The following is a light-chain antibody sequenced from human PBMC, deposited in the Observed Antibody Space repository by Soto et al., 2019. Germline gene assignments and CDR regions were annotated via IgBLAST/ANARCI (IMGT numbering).Light chain of an antibody. CDR3: QQYGSSPKWT. Sequence: EIVFTPSPSTPSFSPREKATLPCSSIQSVSSSYLAWYQQKPGQAPRLLIYGASSRATGIPDRFSGSGSGTDFTLTISRLEPEDFAVYYCQQYGSSPKWTFGQGTKVDIK. CDR1: QSVSSSY. CDR2: GAS. J-gene: IGKJ1*01. V-gene: IGKV3-20*01.